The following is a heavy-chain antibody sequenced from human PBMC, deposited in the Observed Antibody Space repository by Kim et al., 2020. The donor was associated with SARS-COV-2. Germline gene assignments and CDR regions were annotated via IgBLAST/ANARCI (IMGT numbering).Heavy chain of an antibody. CDR1: GYTFTSYA. CDR3: ARAEDYYDSSGYYLGGPYFDY. J-gene: IGHJ4*02. D-gene: IGHD3-22*01. Sequence: ASVKVSCKASGYTFTSYAMNWVRQAPGQGLEWMGWINTNTGNPTYAQGFTGRFVFSLDTSVSTAYLQISSLKAEDTAVYYCARAEDYYDSSGYYLGGPYFDYWGQGTLVTVSS. CDR2: INTNTGNP. V-gene: IGHV7-4-1*02.